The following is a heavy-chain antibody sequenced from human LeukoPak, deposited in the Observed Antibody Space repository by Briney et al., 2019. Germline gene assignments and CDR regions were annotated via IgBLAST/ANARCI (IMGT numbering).Heavy chain of an antibody. CDR3: ARAPEYYYGSGSYYNDY. V-gene: IGHV1-69*13. CDR1: GGTFSSYA. Sequence: GASVKVSCKASGGTFSSYAISWVRQAPGQGLEWMGGIIPIFGTANHAQKFQGRVTITADESTSTAYMELSSLRSEDTAVYYCARAPEYYYGSGSYYNDYWGQGTLVTVSS. D-gene: IGHD3-10*01. CDR2: IIPIFGTA. J-gene: IGHJ4*02.